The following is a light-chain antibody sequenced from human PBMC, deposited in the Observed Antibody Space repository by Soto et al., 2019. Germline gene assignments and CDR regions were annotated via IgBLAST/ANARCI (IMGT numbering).Light chain of an antibody. CDR3: QSYDSSLGGSYV. J-gene: IGLJ1*01. V-gene: IGLV1-40*01. CDR1: SSNIGAGYD. Sequence: QSVLTQPPSVSGAPGQRVTISCTGSSSNIGAGYDVHWYQRLPGTAPKVLIYNNNNRPSGVPDRCSGSKSGTTASLAITGLQAEDEADYYCQSYDSSLGGSYVFGTGTKLTVL. CDR2: NNN.